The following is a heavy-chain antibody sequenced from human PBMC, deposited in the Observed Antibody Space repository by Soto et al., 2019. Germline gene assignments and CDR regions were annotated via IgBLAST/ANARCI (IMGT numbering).Heavy chain of an antibody. CDR2: IYSTGST. D-gene: IGHD3-3*01. J-gene: IGHJ6*02. Sequence: PSETLSLTGTVAGSSVSSHSHHYSWIRHTPASGLEWIGYIYSTGSTNYSPSLKGRVTMSVDTSRDQVPLRLRSVTRADTAVYYCARDQYDFRSGSYYYAMEVWGQGTKVTVSS. V-gene: IGHV4-61*01. CDR3: ARDQYDFRSGSYYYAMEV. CDR1: GSSVSSHSHH.